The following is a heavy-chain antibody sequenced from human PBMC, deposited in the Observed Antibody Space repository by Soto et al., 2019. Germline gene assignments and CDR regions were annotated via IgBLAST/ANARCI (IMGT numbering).Heavy chain of an antibody. CDR2: IWYDGSNK. J-gene: IGHJ4*02. V-gene: IGHV3-33*01. CDR3: AREGYSGYFDY. D-gene: IGHD2-15*01. Sequence: PGGSLRLSCSASVFTFSSYGMHWFRQAPGKGLEWVAVIWYDGSNKYYADSVKGRFTISRDNSKNTLYLQMNSLRAEDTAVYYCAREGYSGYFDYWGQGTLVTVSS. CDR1: VFTFSSYG.